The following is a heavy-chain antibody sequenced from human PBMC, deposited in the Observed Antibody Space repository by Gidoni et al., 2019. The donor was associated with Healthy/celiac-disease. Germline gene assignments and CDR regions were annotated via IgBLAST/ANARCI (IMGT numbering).Heavy chain of an antibody. CDR2: MNPSSGNT. J-gene: IGHJ1*01. CDR3: VIAVASDEYFQH. D-gene: IGHD6-19*01. Sequence: QVQLVQSGAEVKKPGASVKVSCKASGYTFTSYDINWVRQATGQGLEWMGWMNPSSGNTGYAQKFQGRVTLTRNTSRSTAYMELSSLRSEDTAVYYCVIAVASDEYFQHWGQGTLVTVSS. V-gene: IGHV1-8*01. CDR1: GYTFTSYD.